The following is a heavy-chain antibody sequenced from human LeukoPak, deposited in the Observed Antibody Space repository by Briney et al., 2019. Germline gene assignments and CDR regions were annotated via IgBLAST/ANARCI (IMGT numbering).Heavy chain of an antibody. D-gene: IGHD3-10*01. CDR2: IIPIFGTA. V-gene: IGHV1-69*13. CDR3: ARASMVRGVIIANYYYMDV. J-gene: IGHJ6*03. Sequence: SVKVSCKASGGTFSSYAISWVRQAPGQGLEWMGGIIPIFGTANYAQKFQGRVTITADESTSTAYMELSSLRSEDTAVYYCARASMVRGVIIANYYYMDVWGKGTTVTISS. CDR1: GGTFSSYA.